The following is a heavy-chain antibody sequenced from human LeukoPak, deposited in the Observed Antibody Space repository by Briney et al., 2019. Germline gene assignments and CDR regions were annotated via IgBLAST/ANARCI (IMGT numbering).Heavy chain of an antibody. V-gene: IGHV1-2*04. CDR1: GYTFTGYY. D-gene: IGHD3-10*01. J-gene: IGHJ4*02. CDR2: INPNSGGT. CDR3: ARGPLRRYYGSGSYLAY. Sequence: ASVKVSCKASGYTFTGYYMHWVRQAPGQGLEWVGWINPNSGGTNYAQKFQGWVTMTRDTSISTAYMELSRLRSDDTAVYYCARGPLRRYYGSGSYLAYWGQGTLVTVSS.